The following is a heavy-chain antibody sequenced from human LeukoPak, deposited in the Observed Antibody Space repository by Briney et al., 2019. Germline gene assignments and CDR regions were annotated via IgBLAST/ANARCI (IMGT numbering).Heavy chain of an antibody. CDR3: ARDYKYAFDN. V-gene: IGHV3-48*01. D-gene: IGHD5-24*01. CDR2: IGIDSGNT. J-gene: IGHJ4*02. Sequence: GGSLRLSCAASGFTFSDYSMNWVRQAPGKGLEWISYIGIDSGNTNYADSVKGRFTISGDKAKNSLYLQMNSLRVEDMAVYYCARDYKYAFDNWGQGTLVTASS. CDR1: GFTFSDYS.